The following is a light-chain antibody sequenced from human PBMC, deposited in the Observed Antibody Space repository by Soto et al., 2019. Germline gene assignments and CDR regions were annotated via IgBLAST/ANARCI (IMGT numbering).Light chain of an antibody. J-gene: IGLJ2*01. Sequence: QSALTQPASVSGSPGQSITISCTGTSSDIGGYNYVSWHQQHPGKAPKLMIYEVSNRPSGASNRFTGSKSGNTASLTISGLQAEDEADYYCSSYTSSSTQVVFGGGTKVTVL. CDR2: EVS. CDR1: SSDIGGYNY. CDR3: SSYTSSSTQVV. V-gene: IGLV2-14*01.